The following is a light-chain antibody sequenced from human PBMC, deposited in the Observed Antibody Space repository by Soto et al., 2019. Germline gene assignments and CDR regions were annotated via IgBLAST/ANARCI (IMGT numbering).Light chain of an antibody. CDR1: QCVSSSY. Sequence: ESVLTQSPGTLSLSPGERATLSCRASQCVSSSYLAWYQQKPGQAPRLLIYGASSRATGIPDRFSGSGSGTDFTLTISRLEPEDFAVYYCQQYGSSPLITFGQGTRLEI. J-gene: IGKJ5*01. CDR2: GAS. CDR3: QQYGSSPLIT. V-gene: IGKV3-20*01.